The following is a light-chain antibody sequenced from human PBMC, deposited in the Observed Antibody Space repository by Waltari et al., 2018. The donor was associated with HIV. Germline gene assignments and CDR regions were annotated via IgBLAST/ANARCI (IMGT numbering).Light chain of an antibody. CDR1: QSVSSRY. V-gene: IGKV3-20*01. CDR2: GAS. Sequence: EIVLTQSPGTLSLSPGERATLSCRVSQSVSSRYLAWYQQKPGQAPRLLIYGASSRATGIPDRFSGSGSGTDFTLTISRLEPEDFALYYCQQYGSSPRTFGQGTKVEIK. CDR3: QQYGSSPRT. J-gene: IGKJ1*01.